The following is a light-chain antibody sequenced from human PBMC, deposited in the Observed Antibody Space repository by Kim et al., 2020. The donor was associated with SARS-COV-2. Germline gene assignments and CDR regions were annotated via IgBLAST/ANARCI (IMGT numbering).Light chain of an antibody. CDR1: QSISTW. CDR2: DAS. J-gene: IGKJ1*01. CDR3: QQYHSYST. V-gene: IGKV1-5*01. Sequence: SALVGDTITLTCRASQSISTWLAWYQQKPETAPKLLFFDASNLESGLSSRFSGSGSGTEFPLTISSLQVDDFATYYCQQYHSYSTFGQGTKVDIK.